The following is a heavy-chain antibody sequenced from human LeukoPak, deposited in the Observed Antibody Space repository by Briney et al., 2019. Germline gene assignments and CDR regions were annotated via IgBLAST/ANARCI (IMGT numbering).Heavy chain of an antibody. Sequence: GGSLSLSCVASGFSLGTYWMHWVRQAPGKGLVWVSRISPDGRNPMYADSVKGRFTISRDNAKNSLYLQMNSLRAEDTAVYYCARDSFSLSNWFDPWGQGTLVTVSS. V-gene: IGHV3-74*03. D-gene: IGHD2/OR15-2a*01. CDR2: ISPDGRNP. CDR3: ARDSFSLSNWFDP. J-gene: IGHJ5*02. CDR1: GFSLGTYW.